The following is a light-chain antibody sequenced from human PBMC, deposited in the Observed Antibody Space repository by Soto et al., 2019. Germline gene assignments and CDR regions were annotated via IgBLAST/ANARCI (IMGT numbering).Light chain of an antibody. Sequence: QLVLTQPPSVSGAPGQRVTISCTGSSSNIGAGYDVNWYQQLPGTAPKLLIFGDSNRPSGVPDRFSGSKSGTSASLAITGLQADDEADYYCQSYDSRLSGSDVFGAGTQLTVL. V-gene: IGLV1-40*01. CDR3: QSYDSRLSGSDV. J-gene: IGLJ7*01. CDR2: GDS. CDR1: SSNIGAGYD.